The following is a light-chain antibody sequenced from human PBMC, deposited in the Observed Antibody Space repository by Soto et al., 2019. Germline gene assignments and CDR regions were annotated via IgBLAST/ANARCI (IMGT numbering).Light chain of an antibody. Sequence: QSALTQPASVSGSPGQSITISCTGTSGDIGGYNYVSWYQQHPGKAPKLLISEVTNRPSGVSNRSSGSKSGNTASLTISGLQAEDEADYYCSSYTTNIAPVVFGGGTKVTVL. CDR2: EVT. V-gene: IGLV2-14*01. CDR1: SGDIGGYNY. J-gene: IGLJ2*01. CDR3: SSYTTNIAPVV.